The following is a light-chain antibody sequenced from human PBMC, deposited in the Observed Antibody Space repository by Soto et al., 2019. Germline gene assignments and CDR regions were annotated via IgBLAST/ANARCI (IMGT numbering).Light chain of an antibody. J-gene: IGKJ1*01. V-gene: IGKV3-20*01. CDR1: QSVSSGY. CDR3: QQYGTSPWT. Sequence: DIVLKPSPCTLYLSPGARATLSCRASQSVSSGYLAWYQQRPGQAPRLLIYGASTRATGIPDRFSGSGSGTDFTLTISRLEPEDFAVYYCQQYGTSPWTFGQGTKVDIK. CDR2: GAS.